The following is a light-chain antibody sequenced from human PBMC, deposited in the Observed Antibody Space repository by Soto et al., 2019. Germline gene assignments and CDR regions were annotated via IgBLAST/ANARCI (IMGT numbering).Light chain of an antibody. V-gene: IGLV2-8*01. J-gene: IGLJ2*01. CDR2: EVS. CDR3: SSYAGSNNPVI. Sequence: QSVLTQPPSASGSPGQSVTISCTATSSDVGGYNYVSWYQQHPGKAPKFLIFEVSRRPSGVPDRFSGSKSGNTASLTVSGLQAYDEADYYCSSYAGSNNPVIFGGGTKLTVL. CDR1: SSDVGGYNY.